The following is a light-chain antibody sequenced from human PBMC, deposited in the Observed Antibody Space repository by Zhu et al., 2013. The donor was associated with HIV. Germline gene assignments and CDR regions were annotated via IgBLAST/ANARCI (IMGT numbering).Light chain of an antibody. J-gene: IGLJ2*01. CDR1: SSNIGNNY. CDR2: DDD. Sequence: QSVLTQPPSVSAAPGQRVTISCSGSSSNIGNNYVSWYQQLPQTAPKVLIYDDDKRPSGIPDRFSGSKSGTSATLGITGLQTGDEADYYCAAWDDSLNGQVVFGGGTKLTVL. CDR3: AAWDDSLNGQVV. V-gene: IGLV1-51*01.